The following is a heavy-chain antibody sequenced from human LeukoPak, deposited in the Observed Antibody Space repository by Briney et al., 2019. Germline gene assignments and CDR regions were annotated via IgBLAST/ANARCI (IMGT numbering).Heavy chain of an antibody. CDR2: INSDGSST. CDR3: TRGTIAMSVTTFDY. CDR1: GFTFSSYA. D-gene: IGHD6-19*01. Sequence: GGPLRLSCAASGFTFSSYAMSWVRQAPGKGLVWVSRINSDGSSTTYADSVKGRFTISRDNAKNTLYLQMNSLRAEDTAVYYCTRGTIAMSVTTFDYWGQGALVTVSS. V-gene: IGHV3-74*03. J-gene: IGHJ4*02.